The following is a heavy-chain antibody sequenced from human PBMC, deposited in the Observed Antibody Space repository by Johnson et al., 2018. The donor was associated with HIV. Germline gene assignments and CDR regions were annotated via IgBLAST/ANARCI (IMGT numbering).Heavy chain of an antibody. CDR1: GFTFSSYA. D-gene: IGHD3-22*01. CDR3: ARDRRKYDDSSGYPDYDAFDI. Sequence: QVQLVESGGGVVQPGRSLRLSCAASGFTFSSYAMHWVRQAPGKGLEWVAVISYDGSNKYYADSVKGRFTISRDNSKNTLYLQMNSLRAEDTALYYCARDRRKYDDSSGYPDYDAFDIWGQGTMVTVSS. CDR2: ISYDGSNK. V-gene: IGHV3-30-3*01. J-gene: IGHJ3*02.